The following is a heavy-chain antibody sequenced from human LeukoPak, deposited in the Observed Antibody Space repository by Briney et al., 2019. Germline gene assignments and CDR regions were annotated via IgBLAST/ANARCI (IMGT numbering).Heavy chain of an antibody. Sequence: GGSLRLSCAASGFPFSRYWMTWVRQAPGKGLEWVADIKEDGSDKYYVDSVKGRFTIPRDNAKNSVYLQMNSLRVEDTAVFYCARYYYDDSGYSEDAFDIWGQGTMVTVSS. V-gene: IGHV3-7*01. CDR2: IKEDGSDK. D-gene: IGHD3-22*01. CDR3: ARYYYDDSGYSEDAFDI. J-gene: IGHJ3*02. CDR1: GFPFSRYW.